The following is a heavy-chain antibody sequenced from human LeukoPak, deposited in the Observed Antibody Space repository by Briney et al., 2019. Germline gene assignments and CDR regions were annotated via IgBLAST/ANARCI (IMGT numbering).Heavy chain of an antibody. D-gene: IGHD6-13*01. J-gene: IGHJ4*02. CDR1: GFTFSNYG. V-gene: IGHV3-33*01. CDR3: ARSTYSSSSYYFDY. CDR2: IWSDGINK. Sequence: GRSLRLSCAASGFTFSNYGIHWVRQAPGKGREGVAVIWSDGINKYYVDSVKGRFTISRDNSKNTPYLQMNSLRADDTAVYYCARSTYSSSSYYFDYWGQGSLVTVSS.